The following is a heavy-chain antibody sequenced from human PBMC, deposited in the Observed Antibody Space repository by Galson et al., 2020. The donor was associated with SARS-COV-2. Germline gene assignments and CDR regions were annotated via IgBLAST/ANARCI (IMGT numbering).Heavy chain of an antibody. Sequence: SETLSLTCAVSGGSISSGGYSWSWIRQPPGKGLEWIGYIYHSGSTYYNPSLKSRVTISVDRSKNQFSLKLSSVTAADTAVYYCARHKSNTAMVGDDAFDIWGQGTMVTVSS. CDR1: GGSISSGGYS. CDR2: IYHSGST. J-gene: IGHJ3*02. D-gene: IGHD5-18*01. V-gene: IGHV4-30-2*01. CDR3: ARHKSNTAMVGDDAFDI.